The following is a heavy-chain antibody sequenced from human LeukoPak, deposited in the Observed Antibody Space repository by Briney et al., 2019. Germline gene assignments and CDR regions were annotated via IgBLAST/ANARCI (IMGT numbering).Heavy chain of an antibody. D-gene: IGHD6-19*01. J-gene: IGHJ4*02. Sequence: PGRSLRLSCAASGFTFSSYGMHWVRQAPSKGLEWVAVIWYDGSNKYYADPVKGRFTISRDNSKNTLYLQMNSLRAEDTAVYYCARDLGSSGVWGQGTLVTVSS. CDR1: GFTFSSYG. V-gene: IGHV3-33*01. CDR2: IWYDGSNK. CDR3: ARDLGSSGV.